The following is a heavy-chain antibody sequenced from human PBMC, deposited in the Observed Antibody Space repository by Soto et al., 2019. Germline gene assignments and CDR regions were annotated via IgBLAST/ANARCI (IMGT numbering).Heavy chain of an antibody. V-gene: IGHV4-30-2*01. CDR1: GGSISSGGYS. J-gene: IGHJ4*02. D-gene: IGHD6-19*01. CDR2: IYHSGST. Sequence: QLQLQESGSGLVKPSQTLSLTCAVSGGSISSGGYSWSWIRQPPGKGPEWIGYIYHSGSTYYNPYLQSRVTISVDRSKNQFSLKLSSVTAADTAVYYCARAGGLGPVAAAYWGQGTLVTVSS. CDR3: ARAGGLGPVAAAY.